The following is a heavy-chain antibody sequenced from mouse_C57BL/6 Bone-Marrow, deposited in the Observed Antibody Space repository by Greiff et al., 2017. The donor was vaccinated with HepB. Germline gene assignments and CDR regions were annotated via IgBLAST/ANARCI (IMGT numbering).Heavy chain of an antibody. CDR1: GFTFSDYG. V-gene: IGHV5-17*01. J-gene: IGHJ3*01. CDR3: ARATGTGFAY. D-gene: IGHD4-1*02. Sequence: EVKVEESGGGLVKPGGSLKLSCAASGFTFSDYGMHWVRQAPEKGLEWVAYISSGSSTIYYADTVKGRFTISRDNAKNTLFLQMTSLRSEDTAMYYCARATGTGFAYWGQGTLVTVSA. CDR2: ISSGSSTI.